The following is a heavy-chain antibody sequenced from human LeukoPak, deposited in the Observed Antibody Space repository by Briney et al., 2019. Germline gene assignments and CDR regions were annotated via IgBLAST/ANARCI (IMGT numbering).Heavy chain of an antibody. CDR3: ARLRRNSDSSGYYYYYDY. D-gene: IGHD3-22*01. CDR2: ISVRSNYI. CDR1: GYTFSSFS. J-gene: IGHJ4*02. V-gene: IGHV3-21*01. Sequence: PGGSLRLSCAASGYTFSSFSINWVRQAPGKGLEWVSSISVRSNYIYYADSVRGRFSISRDDARNSLYLQMDSLRGDDTAVYYCARLRRNSDSSGYYYYYDYWGQGTLATVSS.